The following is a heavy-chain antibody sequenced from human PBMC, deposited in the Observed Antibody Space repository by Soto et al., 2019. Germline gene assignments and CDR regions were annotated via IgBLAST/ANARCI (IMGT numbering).Heavy chain of an antibody. CDR1: GFTFSSYA. J-gene: IGHJ4*02. D-gene: IGHD3-22*01. CDR2: ISYDGSNK. Sequence: GGSLRLSCAASGFTFSSYAMHWVRQAPGKGLEWVAVISYDGSNKYYADSVKGRFTISRDNSKNTLYLQMNSLRAEDTAVYYCARDHDYYYDSSGYYSNWGRGTLVTVSS. V-gene: IGHV3-30-3*01. CDR3: ARDHDYYYDSSGYYSN.